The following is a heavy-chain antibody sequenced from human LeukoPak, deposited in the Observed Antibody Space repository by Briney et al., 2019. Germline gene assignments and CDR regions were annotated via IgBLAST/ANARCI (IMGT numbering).Heavy chain of an antibody. CDR2: ISGSGGTT. Sequence: GGSLRLSCAASGFTFSGFAMSWVRQAPGKGLEWVSVISGSGGTTYYADAVKGRFTISRDNSKSTLYLQMNSLRAEDTAVYYCTREAVAVDYWGQGTLATVSS. CDR3: TREAVAVDY. V-gene: IGHV3-23*01. CDR1: GFTFSGFA. J-gene: IGHJ4*02. D-gene: IGHD6-19*01.